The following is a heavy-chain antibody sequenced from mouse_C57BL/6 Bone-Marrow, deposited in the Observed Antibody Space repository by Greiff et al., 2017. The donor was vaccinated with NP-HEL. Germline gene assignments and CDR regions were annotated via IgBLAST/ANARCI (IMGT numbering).Heavy chain of an antibody. CDR2: IWWDDDK. V-gene: IGHV8-8*01. D-gene: IGHD1-1*01. CDR3: ARFYYGSSPLWYFDV. Sequence: QVTLKESGPGILQPSQSLSLSCSFSGFSLSTFGMGVGWIRQPSGQGLEWLAHIWWDDDKYYNPALKSRLTISKDTSKNQVFLKIANVDTADTATYDCARFYYGSSPLWYFDVWGTGTTVTVSS. CDR1: GFSLSTFGMG. J-gene: IGHJ1*03.